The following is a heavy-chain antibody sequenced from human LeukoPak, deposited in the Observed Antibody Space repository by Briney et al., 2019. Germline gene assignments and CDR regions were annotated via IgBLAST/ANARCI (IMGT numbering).Heavy chain of an antibody. CDR3: TPVFYGF. Sequence: GGSLRLSCAASGFTFSNAWMNWVRQAPEKGLEWVGRIKSKKDGGTTDYAAPLKGRFTISRDDSKNTLYLQVNTLKTEDTALYYCTPVFYGFWGQGTLVTVSS. CDR2: IKSKKDGGTT. CDR1: GFTFSNAW. V-gene: IGHV3-15*01. D-gene: IGHD2/OR15-2a*01. J-gene: IGHJ4*02.